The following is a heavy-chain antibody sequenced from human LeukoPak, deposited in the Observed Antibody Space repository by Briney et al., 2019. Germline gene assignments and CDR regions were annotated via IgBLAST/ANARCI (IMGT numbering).Heavy chain of an antibody. Sequence: ASVKVSCKVSGYTLTELSMHWVRQAPGKGLEWMGGFDPEDGETIYAQKFQGRVTMTEDTSTDTAYTELSSLRSEDTAVYYCARDASRGSGWVYYYGMDVWGQGTTVTVSS. V-gene: IGHV1-24*01. D-gene: IGHD6-19*01. J-gene: IGHJ6*02. CDR2: FDPEDGET. CDR3: ARDASRGSGWVYYYGMDV. CDR1: GYTLTELS.